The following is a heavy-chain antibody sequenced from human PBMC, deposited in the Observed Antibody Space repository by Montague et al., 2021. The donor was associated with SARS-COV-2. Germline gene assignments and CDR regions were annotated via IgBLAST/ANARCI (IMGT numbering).Heavy chain of an antibody. J-gene: IGHJ5*01. CDR3: GSGGVNEGGIWSKWGYGFDS. CDR2: IYYSGST. CDR1: GGSIRSSSYY. Sequence: SETLSLTCTVSGGSIRSSSYYWGWIRQPPGKGLEWIGSIYYSGSTYYSPSLKSRVTISGDTSKNQFSLKLRSVTAADTAVYYCGSGGVNEGGIWSKWGYGFDSWGQGTPVTVSS. D-gene: IGHD2-15*01. V-gene: IGHV4-39*01.